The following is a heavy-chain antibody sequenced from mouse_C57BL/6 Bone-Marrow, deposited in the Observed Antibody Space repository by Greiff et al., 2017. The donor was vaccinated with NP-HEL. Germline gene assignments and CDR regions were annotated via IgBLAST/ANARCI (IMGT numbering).Heavy chain of an antibody. Sequence: EVHLVESGGGLVKPGGSLKLSCAASGFTFSSYTMSWVRQTPEKRLEWVATISGGGGNTYYPDSVKGRFTISRDNAKNTLYLQMSSLRSEDTALYYCARPSYYGPFAYWGQGTLVTVSA. CDR2: ISGGGGNT. D-gene: IGHD1-1*02. CDR3: ARPSYYGPFAY. V-gene: IGHV5-9*01. CDR1: GFTFSSYT. J-gene: IGHJ3*01.